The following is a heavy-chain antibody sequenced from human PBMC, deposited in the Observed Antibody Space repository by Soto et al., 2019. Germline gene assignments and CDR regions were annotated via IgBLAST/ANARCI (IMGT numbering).Heavy chain of an antibody. D-gene: IGHD3-22*01. J-gene: IGHJ4*02. Sequence: GGSLRLSCAASGFTFSSYAMHWVRQAPGKGLEWVAVISYDGSNKYYADSVKGRFTISRDNSKNTLYLQMNSLRAEDTAVYYCARPRSYYDSSGYFHWGQGTLVTVSS. CDR1: GFTFSSYA. CDR2: ISYDGSNK. CDR3: ARPRSYYDSSGYFH. V-gene: IGHV3-30-3*01.